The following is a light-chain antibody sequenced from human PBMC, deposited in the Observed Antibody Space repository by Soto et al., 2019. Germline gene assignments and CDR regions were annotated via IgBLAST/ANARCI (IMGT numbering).Light chain of an antibody. J-gene: IGLJ1*01. CDR3: CSYTGSYSYV. CDR2: DVT. CDR1: SSDVGGYSY. V-gene: IGLV2-11*01. Sequence: LTQPHSVSGSPGQSVTISCTGTSSDVGGYSYVSWYQQHPGKAPQLIIYDVTERPSGVPDRFSGSKSGNTASLTISGLQAEDEADYYCCSYTGSYSYVFGIGTKVT.